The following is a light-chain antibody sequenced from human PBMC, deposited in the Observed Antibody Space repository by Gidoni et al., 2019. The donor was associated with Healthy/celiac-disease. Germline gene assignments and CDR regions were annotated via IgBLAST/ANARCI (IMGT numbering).Light chain of an antibody. CDR1: QSVLYSSNNKNY. J-gene: IGKJ5*01. V-gene: IGKV4-1*01. Sequence: DIVMTQSPDSLAVYLGERATINCKSSQSVLYSSNNKNYLAWYQQKPGQPPKLLIYWASTRESGVPDRFSGSGSGTDFILTISSLQAEDVAVYYCQQYYSTPLTFGRGTRLEIK. CDR3: QQYYSTPLT. CDR2: WAS.